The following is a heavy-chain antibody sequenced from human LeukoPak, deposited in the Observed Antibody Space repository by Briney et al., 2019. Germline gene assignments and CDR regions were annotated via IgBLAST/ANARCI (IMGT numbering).Heavy chain of an antibody. CDR3: ARDSGGSCYAYDY. D-gene: IGHD2-15*01. CDR1: GYTFTGYY. CDR2: INPNSGGT. V-gene: IGHV1-2*02. J-gene: IGHJ4*02. Sequence: ASVKVSCKASGYTFTGYYMHWVRQAPGQGLEWMGWINPNSGGTNYAQKFQGRVTMTRDTSISTAYMELSRLRSDDTAVYYCARDSGGSCYAYDYWGQGTLVTVSS.